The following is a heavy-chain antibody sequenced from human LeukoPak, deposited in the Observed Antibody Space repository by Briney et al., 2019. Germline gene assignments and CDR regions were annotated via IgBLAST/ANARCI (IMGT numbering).Heavy chain of an antibody. V-gene: IGHV4-34*01. CDR2: INHSGTT. D-gene: IGHD2-2*01. J-gene: IGHJ5*02. CDR1: GGSFSAYY. Sequence: SETLSLTCAVYGGSFSAYYWSWIRQPPGKGLEWIGEINHSGTTNYNPSLKSRVTIQVDTSENQFSLKLSSVTAADTAVYYCARGPMAGEVPAARGDHWFDPWGQGTLVTVSS. CDR3: ARGPMAGEVPAARGDHWFDP.